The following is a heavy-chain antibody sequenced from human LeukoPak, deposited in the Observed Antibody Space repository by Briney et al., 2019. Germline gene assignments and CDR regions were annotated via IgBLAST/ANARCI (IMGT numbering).Heavy chain of an antibody. CDR3: ARDIEQLVSGAPGY. CDR2: IKQDGSEK. J-gene: IGHJ4*02. Sequence: GGSLRLSCAASGFTFSSYWMSWVRQAPGKGLGWVANIKQDGSEKYYVDSVKGRFTISRDNAKNSLYLQMNSLRAEDTAVYYCARDIEQLVSGAPGYWGQGTLVTVSS. D-gene: IGHD6-6*01. V-gene: IGHV3-7*01. CDR1: GFTFSSYW.